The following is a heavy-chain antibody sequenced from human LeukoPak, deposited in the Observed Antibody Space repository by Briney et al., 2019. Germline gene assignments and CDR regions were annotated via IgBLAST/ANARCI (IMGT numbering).Heavy chain of an antibody. CDR3: VSLDGVYYYHMDV. CDR2: ISPDGNSA. V-gene: IGHV3-74*03. CDR1: GFTFNRYW. D-gene: IGHD3/OR15-3a*01. Sequence: QSGGSLRLSCAASGFTFNRYWMHWVRQAPGEGLVWVSRISPDGNSATYADSVKGRFTISRDNAKNTLYLQMNSLRAEDSAVYYCVSLDGVYYYHMDVWGQGTTVIVSS. J-gene: IGHJ6*02.